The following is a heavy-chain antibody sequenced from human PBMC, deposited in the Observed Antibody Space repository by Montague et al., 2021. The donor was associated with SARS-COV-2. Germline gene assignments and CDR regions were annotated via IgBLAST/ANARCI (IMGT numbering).Heavy chain of an antibody. CDR2: INSSGGT. V-gene: IGHV4-59*11. J-gene: IGHJ5*02. Sequence: SETLSLTCTVSGGSISSHFWSFIRQPPGKGLEWIGYINSSGGTNYSPSLRSRLTMSVDTSKNQFSLQLRSMTPADTAVYFCARATSVRGAVSWFDPWGQGILVTVSS. CDR3: ARATSVRGAVSWFDP. CDR1: GGSISSHF. D-gene: IGHD3-10*01.